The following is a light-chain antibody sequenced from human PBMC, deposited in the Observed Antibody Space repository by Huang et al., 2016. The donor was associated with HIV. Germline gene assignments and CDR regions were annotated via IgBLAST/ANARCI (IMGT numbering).Light chain of an antibody. CDR1: QDISNY. J-gene: IGKJ2*01. Sequence: DIQMTQSPSSLSASVGDRVTVTCQASQDISNYLNWYQQKPGKAPKLLIYDASNLETGVPSRFSGSGSGTEFTFTISSLQPEDIATYYCQQYDILPYTFGQGTKLEIK. CDR2: DAS. CDR3: QQYDILPYT. V-gene: IGKV1-33*01.